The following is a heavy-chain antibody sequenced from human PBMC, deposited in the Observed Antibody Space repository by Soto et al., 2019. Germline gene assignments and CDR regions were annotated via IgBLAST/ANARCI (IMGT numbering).Heavy chain of an antibody. Sequence: GGSLRLSCAASGFTFSSYAMSWVRQAPGKGLEWVSAISGSGGSTYYADSVKGRFTISRDNSKNTLYLQMNSLRAEDTAVYYCASSRGFLEWLLYPLDGYYYYGMDVWGQGTTVTVSS. V-gene: IGHV3-23*01. J-gene: IGHJ6*02. CDR3: ASSRGFLEWLLYPLDGYYYYGMDV. CDR1: GFTFSSYA. CDR2: ISGSGGST. D-gene: IGHD3-3*01.